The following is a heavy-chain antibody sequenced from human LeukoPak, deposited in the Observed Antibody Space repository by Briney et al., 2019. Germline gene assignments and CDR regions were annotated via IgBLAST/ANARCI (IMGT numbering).Heavy chain of an antibody. D-gene: IGHD6-13*01. V-gene: IGHV1-24*01. J-gene: IGHJ4*02. CDR3: ATSFVPLQSTAAVTRGYYFDY. CDR2: FDPEDGET. CDR1: GYTLTVLS. Sequence: ASVKLSCKVSGYTLTVLSMHWVRQAHGQGLEWMGVFDPEDGETIYAQKFQGRVTMTEDTSTDTAYMELSSLRSEDTAVYYCATSFVPLQSTAAVTRGYYFDYWGQGTLVTVSS.